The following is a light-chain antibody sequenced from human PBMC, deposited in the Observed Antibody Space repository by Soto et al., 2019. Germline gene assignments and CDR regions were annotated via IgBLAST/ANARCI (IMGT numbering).Light chain of an antibody. CDR1: SRDVGGYNF. CDR3: ISHAGRPLLV. Sequence: QSVLTQPPSASGSPGQSVTISCTGTSRDVGGYNFVSWYQHHPGKAPKLLIYEDTKRPSGVPDRFSASKSGNTASLTVSGLHVDDDAHYYFISHAGRPLLVFAAGTKLTLL. CDR2: EDT. J-gene: IGLJ3*02. V-gene: IGLV2-8*01.